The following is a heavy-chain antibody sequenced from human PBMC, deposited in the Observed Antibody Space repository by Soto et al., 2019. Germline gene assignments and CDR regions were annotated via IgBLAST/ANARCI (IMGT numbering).Heavy chain of an antibody. CDR3: ARDTSSWHFDY. Sequence: GGSLRLSCAASGFTFSSYGMHWVRQAPGKGLEWVAVISYDGSNKYYADSVKGRFTISRDNSKNTLYLQMNSLRAEDTAVYYCARDTSSWHFDYWAQGTSVTVSS. V-gene: IGHV3-30*03. CDR2: ISYDGSNK. CDR1: GFTFSSYG. D-gene: IGHD6-13*01. J-gene: IGHJ4*02.